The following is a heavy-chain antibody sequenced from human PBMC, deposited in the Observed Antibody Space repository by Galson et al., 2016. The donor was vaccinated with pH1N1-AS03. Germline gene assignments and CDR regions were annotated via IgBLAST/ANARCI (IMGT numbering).Heavy chain of an antibody. CDR2: INSRSDII. CDR1: EFTFSIYH. CDR3: ARDSGYGGTFDN. J-gene: IGHJ4*02. D-gene: IGHD5-12*01. Sequence: SLRLSCAASEFTFSIYHMSWVRQAPGKGLEWVSYINSRSDIIHYADSVRGRFTISRDNARNSLYLQMHSLRDDDTAVYYCARDSGYGGTFDNWGQGALVTGSS. V-gene: IGHV3-48*02.